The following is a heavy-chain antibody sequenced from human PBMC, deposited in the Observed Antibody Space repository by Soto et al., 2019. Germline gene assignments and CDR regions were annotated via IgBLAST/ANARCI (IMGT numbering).Heavy chain of an antibody. D-gene: IGHD3-10*01. J-gene: IGHJ4*02. CDR1: GLTFSSNE. V-gene: IGHV3-48*03. Sequence: GGSLRLSCAVSGLTFSSNEMTWVRQAPGKGLEGVSYISSDGYTIYYADSVKGRLTISRDNVKNSLYLQMNSLRAEDTAVYYCARGWFHFDYWGQGTLVTVSS. CDR2: ISSDGYTI. CDR3: ARGWFHFDY.